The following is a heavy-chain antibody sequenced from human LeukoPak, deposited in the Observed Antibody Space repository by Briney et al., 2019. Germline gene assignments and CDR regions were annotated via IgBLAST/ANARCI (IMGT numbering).Heavy chain of an antibody. J-gene: IGHJ4*02. V-gene: IGHV4-59*01. CDR3: ARGDCTNGVCPDY. Sequence: SETLSLTCTVSGGSISSYYWSWIRQPPGEGLEWIGYIYYSGSTNYNPSLKSRVTISVDTSKNQFSLKLSSVTAADTAVYYCARGDCTNGVCPDYWGQGTLVTVSS. CDR2: IYYSGST. CDR1: GGSISSYY. D-gene: IGHD2-8*01.